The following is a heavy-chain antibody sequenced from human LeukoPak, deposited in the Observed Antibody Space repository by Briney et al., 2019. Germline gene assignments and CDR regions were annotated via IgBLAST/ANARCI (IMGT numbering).Heavy chain of an antibody. J-gene: IGHJ4*02. CDR2: INPNSGGT. CDR1: GYTFTGYY. V-gene: IGHV1-2*02. Sequence: ALVKVSSKASGYTFTGYYMHWVRQAPGQGLEWMGWINPNSGGTNYAQKFQGRVTMTRDTSISTAYMELSRLRSDDTAVYYCARGKYYYDSSGYLAYWGQGNLVTVSS. D-gene: IGHD3-22*01. CDR3: ARGKYYYDSSGYLAY.